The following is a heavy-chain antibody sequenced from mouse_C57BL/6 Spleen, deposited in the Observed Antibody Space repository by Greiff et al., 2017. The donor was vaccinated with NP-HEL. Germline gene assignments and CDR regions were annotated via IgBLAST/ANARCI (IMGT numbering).Heavy chain of an antibody. J-gene: IGHJ1*03. D-gene: IGHD2-2*01. CDR3: TRRGGYDEGYWYFDV. V-gene: IGHV1-15*01. CDR2: IDPETGGT. Sequence: QVQLQQSGAELVRPGASVTLSCKASGYTFTDYEMHWVKQTPVHGLEWIGAIDPETGGTAYNQKFKGKAILTADKSSSTAYMELRSLTSEDSAVYYCTRRGGYDEGYWYFDVWGTGTTVTVSS. CDR1: GYTFTDYE.